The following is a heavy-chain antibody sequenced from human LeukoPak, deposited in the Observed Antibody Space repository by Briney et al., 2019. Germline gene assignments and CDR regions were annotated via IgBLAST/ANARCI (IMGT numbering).Heavy chain of an antibody. CDR1: GYSFTSYW. V-gene: IGHV5-51*01. J-gene: IGHJ4*02. Sequence: GESLKISCKGSGYSFTSYWVGWVRQMPGKGLEWMGIIYPGDSDTRYSPSFQGQVTISADKSISAAYLQWSSLKASDTAMYYCARHFKGGYSGYDGFIDYWGQGTLVTVAS. CDR2: IYPGDSDT. D-gene: IGHD5-12*01. CDR3: ARHFKGGYSGYDGFIDY.